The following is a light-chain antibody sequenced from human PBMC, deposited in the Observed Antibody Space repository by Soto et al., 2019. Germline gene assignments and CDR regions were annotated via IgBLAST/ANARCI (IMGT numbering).Light chain of an antibody. Sequence: QCVLTYPASGSGAAGEAITISCTGNSSDVGGYDYVSWYQQHPGKAPKLMIYDVSNRPSGVSNRFSGSKSGNTASLTISGLQDEHEADYYCSSYTRGITLGVFGTGTKVTVL. CDR3: SSYTRGITLGV. J-gene: IGLJ1*01. CDR2: DVS. V-gene: IGLV2-14*01. CDR1: SSDVGGYDY.